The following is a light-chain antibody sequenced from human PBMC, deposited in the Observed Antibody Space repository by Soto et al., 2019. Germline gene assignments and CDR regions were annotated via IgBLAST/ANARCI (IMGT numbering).Light chain of an antibody. CDR2: AAS. V-gene: IGKV1-39*01. CDR1: QSISSW. J-gene: IGKJ1*01. Sequence: IQVAQGACGRSPSEVDSVTIPCRASQSISSWLAWYQQKPGKAPKLLIYAASSLQSGVPSRFSGSGSGTDFTLTISSLQPEDFAPYYCQQSYSTPQTFGQGTNVDIK. CDR3: QQSYSTPQT.